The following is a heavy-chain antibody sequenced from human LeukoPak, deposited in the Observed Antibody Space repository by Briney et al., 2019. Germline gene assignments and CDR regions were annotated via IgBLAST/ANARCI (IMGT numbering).Heavy chain of an antibody. Sequence: PGGSLRLSCAASGFTFSSYGMHWVRQAPGKGLEWVALIWYDGSNKYYTDSVKGRLTISRDNSKNTLYLQMNSLRAEDTAVYYCAKIGDGYNYGIDYWGQGTLVTVSS. D-gene: IGHD5-24*01. V-gene: IGHV3-33*06. CDR3: AKIGDGYNYGIDY. CDR1: GFTFSSYG. CDR2: IWYDGSNK. J-gene: IGHJ4*02.